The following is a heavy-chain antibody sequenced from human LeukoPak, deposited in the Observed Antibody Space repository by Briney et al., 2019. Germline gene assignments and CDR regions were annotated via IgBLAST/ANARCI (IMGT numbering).Heavy chain of an antibody. Sequence: SETLSLTCTVSGGSISSYYWSWIRQPAGKGLEWIGRIYSTGSTNYNPSLKTRVSMSADTFKNQFSLRLSSVTAADTAVYFCAREVGPVTSHRIDSWGQGSLVTVSS. D-gene: IGHD1-26*01. CDR1: GGSISSYY. J-gene: IGHJ4*02. V-gene: IGHV4-4*07. CDR2: IYSTGST. CDR3: AREVGPVTSHRIDS.